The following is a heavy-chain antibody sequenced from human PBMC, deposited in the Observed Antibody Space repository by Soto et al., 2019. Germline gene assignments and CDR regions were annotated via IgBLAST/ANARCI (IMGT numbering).Heavy chain of an antibody. D-gene: IGHD3-10*01. J-gene: IGHJ4*02. V-gene: IGHV4-34*01. CDR2: IIHSGST. CDR3: ARGPSVLLWFGELFGFDY. Sequence: PSETLSLTCAVYGGSFSGYYWSWIRQPPGKGLEWIGEIIHSGSTNYNPFLKSRVTISVDTSKNLFSLKLSSVTAADTALYYCARGPSVLLWFGELFGFDYWGQGTLVTVSS. CDR1: GGSFSGYY.